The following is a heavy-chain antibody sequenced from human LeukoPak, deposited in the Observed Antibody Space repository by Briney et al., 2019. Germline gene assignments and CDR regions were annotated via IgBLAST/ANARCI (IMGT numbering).Heavy chain of an antibody. V-gene: IGHV3-7*01. CDR2: MKQDGGEK. Sequence: PGGSLRLSCAASGFTFSRYWMTWVRQAPGKGLEWVANMKQDGGEKNYMDSVRGRFTISRDIAKNSLYLQMNSLRAEDTAVYYCARDPSSWAGYFDYWGQGTLVTVSS. J-gene: IGHJ4*02. CDR1: GFTFSRYW. CDR3: ARDPSSWAGYFDY. D-gene: IGHD6-13*01.